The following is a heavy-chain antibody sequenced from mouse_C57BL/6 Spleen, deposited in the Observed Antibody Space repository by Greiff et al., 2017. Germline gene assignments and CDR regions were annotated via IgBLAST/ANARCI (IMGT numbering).Heavy chain of an antibody. CDR1: GYAFSSYW. D-gene: IGHD3-3*01. V-gene: IGHV1-80*01. Sequence: VQLQQSGAELVKPGASVKISCKASGYAFSSYWMNWVKQRPGKGLEWIGQIYPGDGDTNYNGKFKGKATLTADKSSSTAYMQLSSLTSEDSAVYCCARKPGGRGDYFDYWGQGTTLTVSS. J-gene: IGHJ2*01. CDR2: IYPGDGDT. CDR3: ARKPGGRGDYFDY.